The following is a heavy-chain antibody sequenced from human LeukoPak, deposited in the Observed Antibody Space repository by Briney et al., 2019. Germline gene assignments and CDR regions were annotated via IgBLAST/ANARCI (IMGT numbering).Heavy chain of an antibody. V-gene: IGHV3-23*01. Sequence: PGGSLRLSCAASGFTFSSYAMSWVRQAPGKGLDWVSAISGSGGSTYYADSVKGRFTISRDNSTNTLYLQMNSLRAEDTAVYYCAKVMVRGARNIPDYWGQGTLVTVSS. CDR2: ISGSGGST. D-gene: IGHD3-10*01. J-gene: IGHJ4*02. CDR1: GFTFSSYA. CDR3: AKVMVRGARNIPDY.